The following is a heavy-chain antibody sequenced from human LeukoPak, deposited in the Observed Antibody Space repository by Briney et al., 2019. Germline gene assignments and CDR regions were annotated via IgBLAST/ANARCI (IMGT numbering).Heavy chain of an antibody. V-gene: IGHV3-21*01. Sequence: GGSLRLSCAASGFTFSSYSMNWVRQAPGKGLEWVSSISSSSSYIYYADSVKGRFTISRDNAKNSLYLQMNSLRAEDTAVYYCARSFPVYYDFWSGFNDAFDIWGQGTMVTVSS. CDR3: ARSFPVYYDFWSGFNDAFDI. CDR1: GFTFSSYS. CDR2: ISSSSSYI. J-gene: IGHJ3*02. D-gene: IGHD3-3*01.